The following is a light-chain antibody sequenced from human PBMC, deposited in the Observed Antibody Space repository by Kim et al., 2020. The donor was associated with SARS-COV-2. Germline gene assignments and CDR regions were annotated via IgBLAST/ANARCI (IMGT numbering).Light chain of an antibody. J-gene: IGLJ2*01. Sequence: LSPGQSARLPCSGDKLGDKYACWFQRKPVQSPVLVIYQDSKRPSGIPERFSGSNSGNTATLTISGTQAMDEADYYCQAWDSSNVVFGGGTQLTFL. CDR3: QAWDSSNVV. CDR1: KLGDKY. CDR2: QDS. V-gene: IGLV3-1*01.